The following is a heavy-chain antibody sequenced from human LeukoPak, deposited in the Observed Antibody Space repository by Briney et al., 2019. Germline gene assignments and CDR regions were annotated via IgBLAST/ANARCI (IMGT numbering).Heavy chain of an antibody. D-gene: IGHD6-13*01. V-gene: IGHV1-8*01. J-gene: IGHJ6*03. CDR3: ARCLSDSSSWDYYYYYMDV. CDR1: GYTFTSYD. CDR2: MNPNSGNT. Sequence: GASVKVSCKASGYTFTSYDINWVRQATGQGLEWMGWMNPNSGNTGYAQKFQGRVTTTRNTSISTAYMELSSLRSEDTAVYYCARCLSDSSSWDYYYYYMDVWGKGTTVTVSS.